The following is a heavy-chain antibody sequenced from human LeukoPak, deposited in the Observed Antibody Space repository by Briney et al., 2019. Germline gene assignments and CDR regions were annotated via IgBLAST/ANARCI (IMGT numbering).Heavy chain of an antibody. J-gene: IGHJ4*02. CDR2: ISYDGSNK. CDR1: GFTFCSYG. CDR3: AKDPITMIVVVSYYFDY. Sequence: PGGSLRLSCAASGFTFCSYGMQWVRQAPGKGLEWVAVISYDGSNKYYADSVKGRFTISRDNSKNTLYLQMNSLRAEDTAVYYCAKDPITMIVVVSYYFDYWGQGTLVTVSS. D-gene: IGHD3-22*01. V-gene: IGHV3-30*18.